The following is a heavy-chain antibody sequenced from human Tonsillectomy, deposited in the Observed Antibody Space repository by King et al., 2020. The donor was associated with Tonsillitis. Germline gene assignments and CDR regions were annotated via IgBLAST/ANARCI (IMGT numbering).Heavy chain of an antibody. Sequence: VQLVESGGGLVQPGGSLRLSCAASGFIFSTYSMNWVRQAPGKGLEWISYFGTSSSTVYYADTVKGRFTISRDNAKNSLYLQMNSLRDEDTALYFCVRDHAYAFDFWGQGTMVTVSS. CDR1: GFIFSTYS. J-gene: IGHJ3*01. CDR3: VRDHAYAFDF. CDR2: FGTSSSTV. V-gene: IGHV3-48*02.